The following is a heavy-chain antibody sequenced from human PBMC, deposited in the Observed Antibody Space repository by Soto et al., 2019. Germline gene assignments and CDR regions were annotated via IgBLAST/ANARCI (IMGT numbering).Heavy chain of an antibody. D-gene: IGHD3-10*01. CDR3: ARVRGPHYYFDY. V-gene: IGHV1-69*06. CDR2: IIPIFGTA. CDR1: GGTFSSYA. J-gene: IGHJ4*02. Sequence: SVKVSCKASGGTFSSYAISWVRQAPGQGLEWMGGIIPIFGTANYAQKLQGRVTMTADKSTSTAYMELSSLRSDDTAVYYCARVRGPHYYFDYWGQGILVTVSS.